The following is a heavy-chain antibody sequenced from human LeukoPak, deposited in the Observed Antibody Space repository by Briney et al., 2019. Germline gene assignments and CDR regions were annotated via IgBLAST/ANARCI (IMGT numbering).Heavy chain of an antibody. J-gene: IGHJ4*02. CDR2: ISSSSSYI. D-gene: IGHD6-19*01. CDR1: GFTFSSYS. Sequence: GGSLRLSCAASGFTFSSYSMNWVRQAPGKGLEWVSSISSSSSYIYYADSVKGRFTISRDNAKNSLYLQTNSLRAEDTAVYYCARYGGSGWAYWGQGTLVTVSS. V-gene: IGHV3-21*01. CDR3: ARYGGSGWAY.